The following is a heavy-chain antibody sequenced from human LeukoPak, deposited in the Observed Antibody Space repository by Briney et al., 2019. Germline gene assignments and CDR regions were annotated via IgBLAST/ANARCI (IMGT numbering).Heavy chain of an antibody. D-gene: IGHD3-22*01. J-gene: IGHJ3*02. CDR3: ARSYDSSGNDAFDI. V-gene: IGHV4-39*07. CDR1: GGSISSSSYY. CDR2: IYYSGST. Sequence: SETLSLTCTVSGGSISSSSYYWGWIRQPPWKGLEWIGSIYYSGSTYYNPSLKSRVTISVDTSKNQFSLKLSSVTAADTAVYYCARSYDSSGNDAFDIWGQGTMVTVSS.